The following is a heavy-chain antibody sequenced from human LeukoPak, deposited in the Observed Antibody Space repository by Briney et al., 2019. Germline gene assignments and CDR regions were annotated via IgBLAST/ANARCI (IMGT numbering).Heavy chain of an antibody. J-gene: IGHJ3*02. CDR1: GASITQHY. Sequence: SETLSLTCTVSGASITQHYWSWLRQPPGKGLEYIGYFYYDGSTNYTSSVRSRVTILVDTSKNRFTLNLRSVSAADTAKYYCTRGITGHYRSLGGFAFDIWGQGTMVAVSS. CDR2: FYYDGST. V-gene: IGHV4-59*11. D-gene: IGHD3-16*01. CDR3: TRGITGHYRSLGGFAFDI.